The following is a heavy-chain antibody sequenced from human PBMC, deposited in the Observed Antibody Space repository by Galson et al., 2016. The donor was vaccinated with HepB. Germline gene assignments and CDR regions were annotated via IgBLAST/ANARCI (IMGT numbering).Heavy chain of an antibody. CDR3: ASLGYCGGGTCSSTSFS. CDR2: VYYSGST. Sequence: SETLSLTCTVSGDSVSSGNYYWSWIRQPPGRGLEWIGYVYYSGSTNYNPALQSRVTVSADTSKNQYSLTLSSVTAADTAVYYCASLGYCGGGTCSSTSFSWGQGTLVTVSS. D-gene: IGHD2-15*01. V-gene: IGHV4-61*01. CDR1: GDSVSSGNYY. J-gene: IGHJ5*02.